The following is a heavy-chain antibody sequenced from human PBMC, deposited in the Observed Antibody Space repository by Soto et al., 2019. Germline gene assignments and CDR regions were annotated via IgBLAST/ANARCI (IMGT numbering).Heavy chain of an antibody. CDR3: ARHRYYDSSCYYYGYHYFDY. D-gene: IGHD3-22*01. CDR2: IYSGGST. V-gene: IGHV3-53*02. CDR1: GFTVSSNY. Sequence: EVQLVETGGGLIQPGGSLRLSCAASGFTVSSNYMSWVRQAPGKGLEWVSVIYSGGSTYYADSVKGRFTISRDNSKNTLYLQMNSLRAEDTAVYYCARHRYYDSSCYYYGYHYFDYWGQGTLVTVSS. J-gene: IGHJ4*02.